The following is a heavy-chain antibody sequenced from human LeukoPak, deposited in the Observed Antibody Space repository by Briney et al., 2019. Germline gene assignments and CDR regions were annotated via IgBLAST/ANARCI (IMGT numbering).Heavy chain of an antibody. CDR3: ARDGATGGSHYDILTGYYRF. J-gene: IGHJ4*02. CDR1: GFTFSSYW. Sequence: TGGSLRLSCAASGFTFSSYWMSWVRQAPGKGLEWVANIKQDGSEKYYVDSVKGRFTISRDNAKNSLYLQMNSLRAEDTAVYYCARDGATGGSHYDILTGYYRFWGQGTLVTVSS. CDR2: IKQDGSEK. D-gene: IGHD3-9*01. V-gene: IGHV3-7*01.